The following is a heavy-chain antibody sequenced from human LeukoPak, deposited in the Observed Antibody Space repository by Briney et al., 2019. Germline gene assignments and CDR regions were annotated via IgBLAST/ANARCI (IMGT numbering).Heavy chain of an antibody. V-gene: IGHV1-69*04. J-gene: IGHJ6*02. D-gene: IGHD2-2*01. CDR2: IIPIFGIA. CDR1: GGTFSSYA. Sequence: ASVKVSCKASGGTFSSYAISWVRQAPGQGLEWMGRIIPIFGIANYAQKFQGRVTITADKSTSTVYMELSSLRSEDTAVYYCASHYSYCSSTSCYAGRYGMDVWGQGTTVTVSS. CDR3: ASHYSYCSSTSCYAGRYGMDV.